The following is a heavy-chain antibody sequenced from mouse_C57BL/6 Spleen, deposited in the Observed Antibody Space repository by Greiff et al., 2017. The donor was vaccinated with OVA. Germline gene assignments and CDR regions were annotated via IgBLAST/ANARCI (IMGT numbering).Heavy chain of an antibody. V-gene: IGHV1-69*01. CDR2: IDPSDSYT. CDR3: ARSRDYGNYFDY. CDR1: GYTFTSYW. D-gene: IGHD2-1*01. J-gene: IGHJ2*01. Sequence: QVQLQQPGAELVMPGASVKLSCKASGYTFTSYWMHWVKQRPGQGLEWIGEIDPSDSYTNYNKKFKGKSTLTVDKSSSTAYMQLSSLTSEDSAVYYCARSRDYGNYFDYWGQGTTLTVSS.